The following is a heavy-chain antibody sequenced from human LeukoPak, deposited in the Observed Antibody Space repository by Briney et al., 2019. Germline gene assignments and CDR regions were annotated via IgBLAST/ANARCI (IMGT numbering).Heavy chain of an antibody. CDR1: GFTFSSYA. CDR3: ARGDGSYSEPFDY. V-gene: IGHV3-30-3*01. Sequence: PGGSLRLSCAASGFTFSSYAMHWVRQAPGKGLEWVAVISYGGSNKYYADSVKGRFTISRDNSKNTLYLQMNSLRAEDTAVYYCARGDGSYSEPFDYWGQGTLVTVSS. CDR2: ISYGGSNK. J-gene: IGHJ4*02. D-gene: IGHD1-26*01.